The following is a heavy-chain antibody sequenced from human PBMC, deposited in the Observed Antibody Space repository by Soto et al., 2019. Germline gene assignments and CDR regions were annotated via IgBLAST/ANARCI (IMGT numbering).Heavy chain of an antibody. Sequence: QITLKESGPTLVKPTQTLTLTCTFFGFSLSTRGVGVGWIRQPPGEALEWLARIYWDDDKRYDPSLKSRLTNTQDTSKSQVVLTMTNMDPVDTATYYCAHRRGGEFPNGFDPLGQGTLVTVSS. V-gene: IGHV2-5*05. CDR2: IYWDDDK. CDR3: AHRRGGEFPNGFDP. CDR1: GFSLSTRGVG. J-gene: IGHJ5*02. D-gene: IGHD3-10*01.